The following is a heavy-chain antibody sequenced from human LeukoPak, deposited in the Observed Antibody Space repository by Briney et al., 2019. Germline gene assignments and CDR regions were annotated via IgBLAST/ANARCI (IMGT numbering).Heavy chain of an antibody. J-gene: IGHJ4*02. CDR2: ISYDGSTK. V-gene: IGHV3-30*18. Sequence: PGGSLRLSCAASGLTFSSYGMHWVRQAPGKGLEWVAVISYDGSTKYYADSVKGRFTISRDNSKNTLYLQMNSLRAEDTALYYCAKDGYYYDSSGYYLDYWGQGTLVTVSS. CDR1: GLTFSSYG. D-gene: IGHD3-22*01. CDR3: AKDGYYYDSSGYYLDY.